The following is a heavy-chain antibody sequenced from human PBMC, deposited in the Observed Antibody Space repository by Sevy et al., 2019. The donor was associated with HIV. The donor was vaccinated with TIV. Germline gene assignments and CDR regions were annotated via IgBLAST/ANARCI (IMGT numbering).Heavy chain of an antibody. J-gene: IGHJ4*02. CDR2: IYYSGST. CDR1: GGSISSSSYY. CDR3: ARQLRECYDSSGYYGRLDY. V-gene: IGHV4-39*01. Sequence: SETLSLTCTVSGGSISSSSYYWGWIRQPPGKGLEWIGSIYYSGSTYYNPSLKSRVTISVDTSKNQFSLKLSSVTAADTAVYYCARQLRECYDSSGYYGRLDYWGQGTLVTVSS. D-gene: IGHD3-22*01.